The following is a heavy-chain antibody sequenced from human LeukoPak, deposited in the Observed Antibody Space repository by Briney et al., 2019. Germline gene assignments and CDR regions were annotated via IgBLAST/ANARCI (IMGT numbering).Heavy chain of an antibody. CDR2: ISYDGTIK. Sequence: PGGSLRLSCAASGFTFRNYAMHWVRQAPGKGLEWLTIISYDGTIKNYADSVKGRFTISRDNSKNTMYLQMNSLRPEDTALYFCARGESHMIFELVIDYWRQGTQVSVSS. J-gene: IGHJ4*02. CDR1: GFTFRNYA. V-gene: IGHV3-30*04. CDR3: ARGESHMIFELVIDY. D-gene: IGHD3/OR15-3a*01.